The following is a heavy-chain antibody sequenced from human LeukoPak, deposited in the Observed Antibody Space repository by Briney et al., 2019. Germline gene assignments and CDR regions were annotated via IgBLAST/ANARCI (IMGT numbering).Heavy chain of an antibody. V-gene: IGHV3-53*01. CDR1: GFTVSSNY. Sequence: GGSLRLSCAASGFTVSSNYMIWLRQAPGKGLEWVSVIYTGGTINYADSVKGRFTISRDNSKNTLYLQMNSLRAEDTAVYYCVRGPEYYYDSSSGNYWGQGTLVTVSS. CDR2: IYTGGTI. D-gene: IGHD3-22*01. J-gene: IGHJ4*02. CDR3: VRGPEYYYDSSSGNY.